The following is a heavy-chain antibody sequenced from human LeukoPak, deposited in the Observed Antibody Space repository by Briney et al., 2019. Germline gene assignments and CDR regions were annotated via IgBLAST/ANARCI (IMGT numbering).Heavy chain of an antibody. CDR2: ISWNSGSI. CDR3: AKDNPIEEVPGLGPGQ. V-gene: IGHV3-9*01. D-gene: IGHD2-2*01. Sequence: PGGSLRLSCAASGFTFDDYAMHWVRQAPGKGLEWVSGISWNSGSIGYADSVKGRFTISRDNSKNTLYLQMNSLRLEDTGIYYCAKDNPIEEVPGLGPGQWGQGTLVTVSS. J-gene: IGHJ4*02. CDR1: GFTFDDYA.